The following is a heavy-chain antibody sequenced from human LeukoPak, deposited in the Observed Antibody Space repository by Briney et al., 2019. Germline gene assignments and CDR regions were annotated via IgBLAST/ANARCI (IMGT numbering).Heavy chain of an antibody. CDR3: AKPSGVWGSYRLFDY. CDR1: GFTFSSYG. Sequence: GSLRLSCAASGFTFSSYGMHWVRQAPGKGLEWVAFIRYDGSNKYYADSVKGRFTISRDNSKNTLYLQMNSLRAEDTAVYYCAKPSGVWGSYRLFDYWGQGTLVTVSS. D-gene: IGHD3-16*02. V-gene: IGHV3-30*02. J-gene: IGHJ4*02. CDR2: IRYDGSNK.